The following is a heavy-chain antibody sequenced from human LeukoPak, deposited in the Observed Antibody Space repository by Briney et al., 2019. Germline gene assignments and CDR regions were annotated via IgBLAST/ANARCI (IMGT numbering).Heavy chain of an antibody. J-gene: IGHJ4*02. D-gene: IGHD2-21*02. Sequence: GGSLRLSCAASGFTFSNYAMDWVRQAPGKGLEYVSAISSNGGSTYYANSVKGRFTISRDNSKNTLYLQMGSLRAEDMAVYYCARDLRLKELAYCGGDCLDYWGQGTLVTVSS. V-gene: IGHV3-64*01. CDR1: GFTFSNYA. CDR2: ISSNGGST. CDR3: ARDLRLKELAYCGGDCLDY.